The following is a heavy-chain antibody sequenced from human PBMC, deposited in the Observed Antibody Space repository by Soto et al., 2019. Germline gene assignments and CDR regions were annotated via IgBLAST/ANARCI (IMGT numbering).Heavy chain of an antibody. V-gene: IGHV4-59*11. J-gene: IGHJ4*02. CDR3: ARQNYYNTTGYYYAFDY. Sequence: SETLSLTCTVSGGYISSHYWSWIRQPPGKGLEWIGCISHSGNTNYHPSLKSRVTISVDTSKNHFSLKLSSVTAADTAMYYCARQNYYNTTGYYYAFDYRGQGALVTVSS. D-gene: IGHD3-22*01. CDR1: GGYISSHY. CDR2: ISHSGNT.